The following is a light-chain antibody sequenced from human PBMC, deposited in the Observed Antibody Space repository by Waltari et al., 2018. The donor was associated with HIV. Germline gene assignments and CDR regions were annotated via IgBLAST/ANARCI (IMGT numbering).Light chain of an antibody. Sequence: SYVLTQPPSVSAAPGPLARITWRGSNMGSKSVHWYQQRPGQAPVLVVYDDSDRPSGIPERFSGSNSGNTATLTISRVEAGDEADYYCQVWDSSSTHAGVVFGGGTKLTVL. J-gene: IGLJ2*01. CDR3: QVWDSSSTHAGVV. V-gene: IGLV3-21*02. CDR1: NMGSKS. CDR2: DDS.